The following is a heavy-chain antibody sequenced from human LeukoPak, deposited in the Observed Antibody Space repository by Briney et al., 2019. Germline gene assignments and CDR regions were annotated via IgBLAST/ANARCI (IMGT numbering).Heavy chain of an antibody. J-gene: IGHJ6*02. D-gene: IGHD3-3*01. CDR2: ISGGGTNI. V-gene: IGHV3-11*04. CDR3: ARTPTYGFWSGYTLDV. CDR1: GGSFSAYY. Sequence: LSLTCAVYGGSFSAYYWRWTWVRQAPGKGLEWVSYISGGGTNIYYADSVKGRFTVSRDDAKNSLYLQMNSLRAEDTAVYYCARTPTYGFWSGYTLDVWGQGTTVTVSS.